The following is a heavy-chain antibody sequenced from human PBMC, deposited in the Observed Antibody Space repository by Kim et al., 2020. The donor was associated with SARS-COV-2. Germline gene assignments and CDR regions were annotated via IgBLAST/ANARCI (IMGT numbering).Heavy chain of an antibody. CDR3: ARETGDEYYYYMDV. CDR2: INPNSGGT. V-gene: IGHV1-2*06. J-gene: IGHJ6*03. D-gene: IGHD7-27*01. Sequence: ASVKVSCKASGYTFTGYYMHWVRQAPGQGLEWMGRINPNSGGTNYAQKFQGRVTMTRDTSISTAYMELSRLRSDDTAVYYCARETGDEYYYYMDVWGKGSTGSVSS. CDR1: GYTFTGYY.